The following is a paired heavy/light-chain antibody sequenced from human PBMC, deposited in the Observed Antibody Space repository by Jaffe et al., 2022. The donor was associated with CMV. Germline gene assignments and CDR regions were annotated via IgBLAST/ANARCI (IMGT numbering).Heavy chain of an antibody. D-gene: IGHD3-16*01. V-gene: IGHV3-15*01. CDR3: TTDLGFTRRGASLK. CDR2: IKNKNDGGTT. J-gene: IGHJ4*02. CDR1: GFTLSNAW. Sequence: EVQLVESEGDLVKPGGSLRLSCAASGFTLSNAWMNWVRQAPGKGLEWVGRIKNKNDGGTTEYAAPVKGRCTISRDDSKNTLYLQMNSLKTDDTAVYYCTTDLGFTRRGASLKWGLGTLVTVSS.
Light chain of an antibody. CDR1: QHISNY. V-gene: IGKV1-33*01. J-gene: IGKJ2*01. CDR2: DAS. CDR3: QQYDDLPYT. Sequence: DIQMTQSPSSLSASVGDRVTITCQASQHISNYLNWYQQKPGKAPKLLIYDASNLETGVPSRFSGSGSGTDFTFTISSLQPEDIATYYCQQYDDLPYTFGQGAKLEIK.